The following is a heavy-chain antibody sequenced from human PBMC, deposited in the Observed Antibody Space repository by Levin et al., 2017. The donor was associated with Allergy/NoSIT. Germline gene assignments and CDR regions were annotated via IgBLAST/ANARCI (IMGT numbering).Heavy chain of an antibody. Sequence: GESLKISCAASGFIFSNYWMTWVRQAPGKGLEWVANIKQDGSDKYYVDSVRGRFTISRDNAKNSLSLQMNSLRAEDTAVYYCARDRSVASWGQGTLVTVSS. CDR3: ARDRSVAS. J-gene: IGHJ5*02. CDR1: GFIFSNYW. V-gene: IGHV3-7*01. D-gene: IGHD2-21*01. CDR2: IKQDGSDK.